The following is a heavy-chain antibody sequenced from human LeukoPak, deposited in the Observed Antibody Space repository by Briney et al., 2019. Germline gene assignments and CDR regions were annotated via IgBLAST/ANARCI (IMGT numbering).Heavy chain of an antibody. V-gene: IGHV4-59*01. D-gene: IGHD6-13*01. CDR2: IYYSGST. CDR3: ARGCPGGYSSSWYYYFDY. Sequence: SETLSLTCTVSGGSISSYYWSWIRQPPGKGLEWIGYIYYSGSTNYNPSLKSRVTISVDTSKNQFSLKLSSVTAADTAVYYCARGCPGGYSSSWYYYFDYWGQGTLVTVSS. J-gene: IGHJ4*02. CDR1: GGSISSYY.